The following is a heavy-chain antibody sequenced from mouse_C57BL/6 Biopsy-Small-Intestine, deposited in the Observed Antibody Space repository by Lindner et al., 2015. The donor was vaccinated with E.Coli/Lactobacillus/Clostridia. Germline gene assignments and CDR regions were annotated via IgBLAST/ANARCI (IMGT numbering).Heavy chain of an antibody. CDR3: ARLGGYSYAMDY. CDR2: INPYNGGT. Sequence: VQLQESGPVLVKPGASVKMSCKASGYTFTDYYMNWVKQSHGKSLEWIGVINPYNGGTSYNQKFKGKATLTVDKSSSTAYMELNSLTSEDSAVYYCARLGGYSYAMDYWGQGTSVTVSS. CDR1: GYTFTDYY. V-gene: IGHV1-19*01. J-gene: IGHJ4*01. D-gene: IGHD2-3*01.